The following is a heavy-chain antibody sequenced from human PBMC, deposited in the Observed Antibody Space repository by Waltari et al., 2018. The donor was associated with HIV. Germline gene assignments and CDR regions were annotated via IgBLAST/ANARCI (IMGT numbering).Heavy chain of an antibody. Sequence: EVQLLQSGAEVKKPGESLKISCKGSGYMFTSYWIGWVRQRPGKGLEWRGIIYPGDSETKYSPSLQGQVIISADKSNSTAYLQWRGLKASDTAMYYCARHVAALDPFEYWGQGTLVTVSS. D-gene: IGHD6-6*01. V-gene: IGHV5-51*01. J-gene: IGHJ4*02. CDR2: IYPGDSET. CDR3: ARHVAALDPFEY. CDR1: GYMFTSYW.